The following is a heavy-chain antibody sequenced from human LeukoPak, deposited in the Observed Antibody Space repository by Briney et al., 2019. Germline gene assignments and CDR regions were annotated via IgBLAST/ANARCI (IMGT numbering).Heavy chain of an antibody. J-gene: IGHJ5*01. CDR1: GFTFKDYA. D-gene: IGHD7-27*01. CDR3: AKEAGRVTGTRLFDS. V-gene: IGHV3-23*01. CDR2: VSISGGT. Sequence: GGSLRLSCAASGFTFKDYAMNWVRQVPGKGLEWVSGVSISGGTFYADSVRGRFTISRDNSKNMVYLQMNSLRPEDTAIYYCAKEAGRVTGTRLFDSWGQGTLVAVSS.